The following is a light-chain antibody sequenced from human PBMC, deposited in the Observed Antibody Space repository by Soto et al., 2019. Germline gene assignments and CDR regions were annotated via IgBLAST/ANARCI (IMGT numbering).Light chain of an antibody. V-gene: IGKV2D-29*01. CDR3: MQSIQVPIT. CDR2: ELS. Sequence: EIVMTQTPLSLSVAPGQPASISSKPSESLLHSDGKTYLYWYLQKQGQPPHLXIYELSNRLSGVPDKFSGSGAGTDFTRKLSRVEAEDVGVDYCMQSIQVPITFGQGTRLEI. J-gene: IGKJ5*01. CDR1: ESLLHSDGKTY.